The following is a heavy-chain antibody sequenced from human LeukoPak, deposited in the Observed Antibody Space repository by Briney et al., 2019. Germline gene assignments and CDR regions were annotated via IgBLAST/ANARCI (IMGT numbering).Heavy chain of an antibody. J-gene: IGHJ3*02. D-gene: IGHD6-6*01. Sequence: PGGSLRLSCAASGFTFSSYWMHWVRQAPGKGLVWVSRINSDGSSTSYADSVKGRFTISRDNAKNTLYLQMNSLRAEDTAVYYCARDLRRRTRQISSDAFDIWGQGTMVTVSS. CDR1: GFTFSSYW. V-gene: IGHV3-74*01. CDR3: ARDLRRRTRQISSDAFDI. CDR2: INSDGSST.